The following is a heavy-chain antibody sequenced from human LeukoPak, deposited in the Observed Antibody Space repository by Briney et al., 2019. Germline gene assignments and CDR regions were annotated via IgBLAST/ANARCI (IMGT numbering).Heavy chain of an antibody. J-gene: IGHJ4*02. CDR2: INHSGRT. Sequence: KPSETLSLTCTVSGGSISSSNYYWGWIRQPPGKGPEWIGSINHSGRTYYNPSLKSRVTISVDTSKSQFSLSLSSVTAADTAVYYCARLQFHDSDGDDQWGQGTLVTVSS. CDR3: ARLQFHDSDGDDQ. D-gene: IGHD2-21*01. V-gene: IGHV4-39*01. CDR1: GGSISSSNYY.